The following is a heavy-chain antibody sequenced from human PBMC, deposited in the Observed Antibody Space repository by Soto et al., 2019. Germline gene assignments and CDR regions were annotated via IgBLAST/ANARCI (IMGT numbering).Heavy chain of an antibody. J-gene: IGHJ4*02. D-gene: IGHD2-8*01. Sequence: QVQLQESGPGLVKPSETLSLTCTVSGGYISSYYWSWIRQPPGKGLEWIGYIYYSGSTNYNPSLKSRVTISVDTSKNQFSLKLSSVTAADTAVYYCARGVYGYFDYWGQGTLVTVSS. CDR3: ARGVYGYFDY. V-gene: IGHV4-59*01. CDR2: IYYSGST. CDR1: GGYISSYY.